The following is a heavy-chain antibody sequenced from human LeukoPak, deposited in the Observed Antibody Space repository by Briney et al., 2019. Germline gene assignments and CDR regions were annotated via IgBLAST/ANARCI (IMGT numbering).Heavy chain of an antibody. V-gene: IGHV3-9*03. CDR1: GFTFDDYA. J-gene: IGHJ4*02. CDR3: AKDIRRRSPLYDSSGLDY. Sequence: PGGSLRLSCAASGFTFDDYAMHWVRQAPGKGLEWVSGISWNSGSIGYADSVKGRFTISRDNAKNSLYLQMNSLRAEDMALYYCAKDIRRRSPLYDSSGLDYWGQGTLVTVSS. CDR2: ISWNSGSI. D-gene: IGHD3-22*01.